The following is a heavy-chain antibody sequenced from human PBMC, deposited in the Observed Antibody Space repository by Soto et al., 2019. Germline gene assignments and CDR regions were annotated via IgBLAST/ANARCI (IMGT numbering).Heavy chain of an antibody. CDR1: GGSISSYY. CDR3: ARLIPSKTTAVDY. J-gene: IGHJ4*02. V-gene: IGHV4-59*08. D-gene: IGHD4-17*01. Sequence: SETLSLTCTVSGGSISSYYWSWIRQPPGKGLEWIGYIYYSGSTNYNPSLKSRVTISVDTSKNQFSLKLSSVTAADTAVYYCARLIPSKTTAVDYWGQGSLVTVSS. CDR2: IYYSGST.